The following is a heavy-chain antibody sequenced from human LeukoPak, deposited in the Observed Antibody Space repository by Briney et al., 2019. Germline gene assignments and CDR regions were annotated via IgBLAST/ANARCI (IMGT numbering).Heavy chain of an antibody. CDR1: GGTFSSYA. CDR3: ARDQHSSSWYGGGDAFDI. V-gene: IGHV1-69*01. J-gene: IGHJ3*02. CDR2: IIPIFGTA. Sequence: GSSVKVSCKASGGTFSSYAISWVRQAPGQGLEWMGGIIPIFGTANYAQKFQGRVTITADESTSTAYMELSSLRSEDTAVYYCARDQHSSSWYGGGDAFDIWGQGTMVTVSS. D-gene: IGHD6-13*01.